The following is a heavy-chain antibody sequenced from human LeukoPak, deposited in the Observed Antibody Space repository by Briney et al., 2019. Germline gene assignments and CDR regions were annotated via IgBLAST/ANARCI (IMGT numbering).Heavy chain of an antibody. CDR3: AKDQDSSSWYIGYYYYGMDV. CDR1: GFTFSSYG. Sequence: GRSLRLSCAASGFTFSSYGMHWVRQAPGKGLEWVAVISYDGSNKYYADSVKGRFTISRDNSKNTLYLQMNSLRAEDTAVYYCAKDQDSSSWYIGYYYYGMDVWGQGTTVTVSS. CDR2: ISYDGSNK. V-gene: IGHV3-30*18. D-gene: IGHD6-13*01. J-gene: IGHJ6*02.